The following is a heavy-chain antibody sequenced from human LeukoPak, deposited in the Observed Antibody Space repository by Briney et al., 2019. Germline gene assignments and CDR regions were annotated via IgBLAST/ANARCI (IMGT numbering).Heavy chain of an antibody. CDR1: GLSFSSYW. D-gene: IGHD3-3*01. V-gene: IGHV3-7*01. J-gene: IGHJ3*02. CDR2: IKEDGSAK. Sequence: GGSLRLSCAASGLSFSSYWMTWVRQAPGKGLEWVANIKEDGSAKSYVDSVKGRFTISRDNAKNSLYLQMNSLRVEDTAVYYCARDYDYLSGHNLDAYDIWGQGTTVIVSS. CDR3: ARDYDYLSGHNLDAYDI.